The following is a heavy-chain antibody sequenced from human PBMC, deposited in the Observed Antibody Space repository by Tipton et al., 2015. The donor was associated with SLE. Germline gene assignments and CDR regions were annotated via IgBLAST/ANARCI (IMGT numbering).Heavy chain of an antibody. CDR3: AVNVVVKVQVDY. D-gene: IGHD2-21*01. CDR1: RYPISGPYY. V-gene: IGHV4-38-2*01. Sequence: TLSLTCAVSRYPISGPYYWGWVRQTPGKGLEWIGSLYSRGTPYYNPSLKSRVTISVDTSKNQFSLKLTSVTAADTAVYYCAVNVVVKVQVDYWGPGALVTVSS. CDR2: LYSRGTP. J-gene: IGHJ4*02.